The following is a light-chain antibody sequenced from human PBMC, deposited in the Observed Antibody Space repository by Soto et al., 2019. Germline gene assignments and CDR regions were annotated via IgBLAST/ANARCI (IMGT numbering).Light chain of an antibody. CDR3: LQHHSSPWT. J-gene: IGKJ1*01. V-gene: IGKV1-17*01. CDR2: AAT. Sequence: DIQVTQSPSYLSASVGDRVTITCRASQDIGTDVAWYQQKPGTAPRRLVFAATSLQTGVPSRFSGDGYATDFTLTITSLQPEDFATYYCLQHHSSPWTFGQGTKVDIK. CDR1: QDIGTD.